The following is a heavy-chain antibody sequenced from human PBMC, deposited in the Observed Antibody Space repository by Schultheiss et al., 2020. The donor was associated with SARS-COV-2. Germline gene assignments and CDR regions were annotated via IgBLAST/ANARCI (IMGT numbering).Heavy chain of an antibody. J-gene: IGHJ4*02. CDR2: IKQDGSEK. Sequence: GGSLRLSCAASGFTFSSYAMHWVRQAPGKGLEWVANIKQDGSEKYYVDSVKGRFTISRDNAKNLVYLQMNSLRAEDTAVYYCAKERASYFDYWGQGTLVTVSS. CDR3: AKERASYFDY. V-gene: IGHV3-7*03. CDR1: GFTFSSYA.